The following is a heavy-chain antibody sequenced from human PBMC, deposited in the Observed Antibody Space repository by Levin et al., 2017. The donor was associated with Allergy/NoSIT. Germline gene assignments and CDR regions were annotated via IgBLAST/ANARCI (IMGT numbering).Heavy chain of an antibody. D-gene: IGHD3-10*01. V-gene: IGHV1-2*02. Sequence: RASVKVSCKASGYTFTGYYMHWVRQAPGQGLEWMGWINPNSGGTNYAQKFQGRVTMTRDTSISTAYMELSRLRSDDTAVYYCARSRITMVRGYKGPDYWGQGTLVTVSS. CDR1: GYTFTGYY. CDR3: ARSRITMVRGYKGPDY. J-gene: IGHJ4*02. CDR2: INPNSGGT.